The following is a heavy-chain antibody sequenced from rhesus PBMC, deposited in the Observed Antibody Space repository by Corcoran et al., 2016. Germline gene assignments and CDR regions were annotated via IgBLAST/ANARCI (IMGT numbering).Heavy chain of an antibody. Sequence: EVQLVESGGGLVQPGESLRLSCAASGFTFGDYGMHWVSLAPGKGLDWVSSITNTGDTVYYADSVKGRFTVSRDNAKNYLSLQMSSLRAEDTAVYYCTRYRGSWNFDYWGQGVLVTVSS. J-gene: IGHJ4*01. CDR2: ITNTGDTV. CDR3: TRYRGSWNFDY. D-gene: IGHD6-25*01. V-gene: IGHV3-183*02. CDR1: GFTFGDYG.